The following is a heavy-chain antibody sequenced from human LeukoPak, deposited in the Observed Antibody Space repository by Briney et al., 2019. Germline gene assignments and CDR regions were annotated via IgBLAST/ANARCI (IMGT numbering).Heavy chain of an antibody. V-gene: IGHV3-48*03. CDR2: ISSSGSTI. CDR3: ARESPRTFDI. CDR1: GFTFSSYE. Sequence: GGSLRLSCAASGFTFSSYEMNWVRRAPGKGLEWVSYISSSGSTIYYADSVKDRFTISRDNAKNSLYLQMNSLRAEDTAVYYCARESPRTFDIWGQGTMVTVSS. J-gene: IGHJ3*02.